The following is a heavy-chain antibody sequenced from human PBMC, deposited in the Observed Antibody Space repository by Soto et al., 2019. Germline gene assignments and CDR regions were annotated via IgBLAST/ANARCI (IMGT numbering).Heavy chain of an antibody. CDR1: GFTFSSYA. J-gene: IGHJ6*02. CDR2: ISGSGGST. D-gene: IGHD2-2*01. Sequence: GWSLRLSCAASGFTFSSYAMSWVRQAPGKGLEWVSAISGSGGSTYYADSVKGRFTISRDNSKNTLYLQMNSLRAEDTAVYYCAKSGYCSSNSCYPYYYYYGMDVWGQGNTVTVCS. V-gene: IGHV3-23*01. CDR3: AKSGYCSSNSCYPYYYYYGMDV.